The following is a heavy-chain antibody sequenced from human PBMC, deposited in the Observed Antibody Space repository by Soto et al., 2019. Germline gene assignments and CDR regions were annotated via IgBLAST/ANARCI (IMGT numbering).Heavy chain of an antibody. J-gene: IGHJ4*02. CDR3: ARLSGGSGYSGY. CDR2: IYYSGST. Sequence: SETLSLTCTVSGGSISSSSYYWGWIRQPPGKGLEWIGRIYYSGSTYYNPSLKSRVTISVDTSKNQFSLKVSSVTAADTAVYYCARLSGGSGYSGYWGQGTLVTVSS. D-gene: IGHD3-3*01. V-gene: IGHV4-39*01. CDR1: GGSISSSSYY.